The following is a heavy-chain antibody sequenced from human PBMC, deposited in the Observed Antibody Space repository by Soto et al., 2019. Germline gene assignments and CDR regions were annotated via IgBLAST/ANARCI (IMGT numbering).Heavy chain of an antibody. CDR3: GRLEGLATISYYFDY. CDR2: VYYSGST. V-gene: IGHV4-39*01. CDR1: GGSVSGSGYY. J-gene: IGHJ4*02. Sequence: SETMCLTCTVAGGSVSGSGYYWGWIRKPPGKGLEWIGSVYYSGSTYYNPSLESRVTISVDKSKNQFSLKLMSLSAADTAVYYCGRLEGLATISYYFDYWGQGALVTVSS. D-gene: IGHD3-9*01.